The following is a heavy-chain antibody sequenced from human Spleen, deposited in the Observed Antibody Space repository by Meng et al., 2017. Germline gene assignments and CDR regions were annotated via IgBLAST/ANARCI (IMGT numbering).Heavy chain of an antibody. CDR1: GFSLSTSGVG. D-gene: IGHD5-24*01. J-gene: IGHJ4*02. CDR3: ARTDGRDGYTPRYFDY. CDR2: IDWDDDK. V-gene: IGHV2-70*01. Sequence: SGPTLVKLTQTLTLTCTFSGFSLSTSGVGVGWIRQPPGKALEWLALIDWDDDKYYSTSLKTRLTISKDTSKHQVVLTMTNMDPVDTATYYCARTDGRDGYTPRYFDYWGQGTLVTVSS.